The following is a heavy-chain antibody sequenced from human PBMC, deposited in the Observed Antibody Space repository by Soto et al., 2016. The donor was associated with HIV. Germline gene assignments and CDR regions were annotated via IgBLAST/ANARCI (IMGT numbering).Heavy chain of an antibody. Sequence: QVQLQRWGAGLLKPSETLSLTCAVYGGSFSGYYWSWIRQSPGKGLQWIGEINHSGSTKYNPSLKSRVTISVDTSKNQFSLKLTSVTAADTAVYYCAREGDFLYYFDYWAGEPGHRLL. CDR1: GGSFSGYY. CDR2: INHSGST. J-gene: IGHJ4*02. D-gene: IGHD3-16*01. V-gene: IGHV4-34*01. CDR3: AREGDFLYYFDY.